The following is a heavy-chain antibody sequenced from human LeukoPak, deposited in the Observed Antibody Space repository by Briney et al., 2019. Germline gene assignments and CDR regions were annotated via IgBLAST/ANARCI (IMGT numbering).Heavy chain of an antibody. CDR3: ARGFRGLNWNDVGFDY. J-gene: IGHJ4*02. V-gene: IGHV1-2*02. CDR1: GYTFTGYY. CDR2: INPNSGGT. Sequence: GASVKVSCKASGYTFTGYYMHWVRQAPGQGLEWMGWINPNSGGTNYAQKFQGRVTMTRDPSISKAYMELSRLRSDDTAVYYCARGFRGLNWNDVGFDYWGQGTLVTVSS. D-gene: IGHD1-1*01.